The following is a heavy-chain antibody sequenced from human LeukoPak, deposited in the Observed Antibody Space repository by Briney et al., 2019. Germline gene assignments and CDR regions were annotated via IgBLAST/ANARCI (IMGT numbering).Heavy chain of an antibody. CDR2: ISGSGGST. D-gene: IGHD5-18*01. CDR3: APAGYSYGFFLLDY. CDR1: GFTFSSYG. Sequence: GGSLRLSCAASGFTFSSYGMSWVRQAPGKGLEWVSAISGSGGSTYYADSVKGRFTISRDNSKNTLYLQMNSLRAEDTAVYYCAPAGYSYGFFLLDYWGQGTLVTVSS. V-gene: IGHV3-23*01. J-gene: IGHJ4*02.